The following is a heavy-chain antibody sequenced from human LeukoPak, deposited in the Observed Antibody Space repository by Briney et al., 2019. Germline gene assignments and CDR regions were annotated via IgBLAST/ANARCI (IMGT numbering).Heavy chain of an antibody. J-gene: IGHJ4*02. D-gene: IGHD3-10*01. CDR1: GGSISTGGYS. Sequence: SETLSLTCGVSGGSISTGGYSWSWIPQPPGKGLEWIGYIYHTGSTYFNPSLKSRITTSVDRSKNQFSLKLSSVNAADTAVYFCARLRGYSYYFDSWGQGTLVTVSS. CDR3: ARLRGYSYYFDS. V-gene: IGHV4-30-2*01. CDR2: IYHTGST.